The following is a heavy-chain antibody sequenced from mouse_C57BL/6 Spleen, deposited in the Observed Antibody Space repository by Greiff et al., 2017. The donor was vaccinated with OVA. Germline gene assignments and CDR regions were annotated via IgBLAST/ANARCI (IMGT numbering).Heavy chain of an antibody. CDR2: IDPSDSYT. Sequence: QVQLQQPGAELVMPGASVKLSCKASGYTFTSYWMHWVKQRPGQGLEWIGEIDPSDSYTNYNQKFTGKSTLTVDKSSSTAYMQLSSLTSEDSAVYYCARSYYYGSIWYFDVWGTGTTVTVSS. CDR3: ARSYYYGSIWYFDV. J-gene: IGHJ1*03. D-gene: IGHD1-1*01. V-gene: IGHV1-69*01. CDR1: GYTFTSYW.